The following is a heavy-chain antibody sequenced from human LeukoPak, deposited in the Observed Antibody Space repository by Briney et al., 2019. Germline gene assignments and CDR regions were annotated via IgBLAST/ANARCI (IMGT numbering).Heavy chain of an antibody. V-gene: IGHV1-46*01. J-gene: IGHJ4*02. Sequence: GASVKVSCKASGYTFTSYYMHWVRQAPGQGLEWMGIINPSGGSTSYAQKFQGRVTMTRDTSTSTVYMELSSLRSEDTAVYYCALIIGGLPTFDYWSQGTLVTVSS. CDR3: ALIIGGLPTFDY. D-gene: IGHD2/OR15-2a*01. CDR2: INPSGGST. CDR1: GYTFTSYY.